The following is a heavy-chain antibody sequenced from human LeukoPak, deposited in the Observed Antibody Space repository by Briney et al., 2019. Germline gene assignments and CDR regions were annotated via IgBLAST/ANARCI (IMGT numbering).Heavy chain of an antibody. Sequence: GGSLRLSCAASGFTFSSYGMHWVRQAPGKGLEWVAFIRYDGSNKYYADSVKGRFTISRDNSKNTLYLQMNSLRAEDTAVYYCAKNYHYDILTGYYDAFDIWGQGTMVTVSS. CDR2: IRYDGSNK. V-gene: IGHV3-30*02. CDR3: AKNYHYDILTGYYDAFDI. CDR1: GFTFSSYG. J-gene: IGHJ3*02. D-gene: IGHD3-9*01.